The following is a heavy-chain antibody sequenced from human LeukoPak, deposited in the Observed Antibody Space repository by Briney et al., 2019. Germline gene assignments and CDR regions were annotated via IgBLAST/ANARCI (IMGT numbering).Heavy chain of an antibody. CDR3: ARVTRSGSSDFDY. V-gene: IGHV3-21*01. CDR1: GFTFSSYS. Sequence: GGSLRLSCAASGFTFSSYSMNWVRQAPGKGLEWVSSISSSSSYIYYADSVKGRFTISRDNAKNSLYLQMNSLRAEDTAVYYCARVTRSGSSDFDYWGQGTLVTVSS. J-gene: IGHJ4*02. CDR2: ISSSSSYI. D-gene: IGHD1-26*01.